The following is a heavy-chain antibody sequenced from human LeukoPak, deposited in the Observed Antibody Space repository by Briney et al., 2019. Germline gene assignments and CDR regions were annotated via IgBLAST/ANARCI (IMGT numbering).Heavy chain of an antibody. V-gene: IGHV3-11*04. Sequence: GGSLRLSCAVSGFTFSDTYMTWIRQAPGKGLESLSYISPSGTDISYADSVKGRFTISRDNSKNTLYLQMNTLRADDTAVYYCAKDHGSSDWYYFDYWGQGTLVTVSS. D-gene: IGHD6-13*01. J-gene: IGHJ4*02. CDR2: ISPSGTDI. CDR1: GFTFSDTY. CDR3: AKDHGSSDWYYFDY.